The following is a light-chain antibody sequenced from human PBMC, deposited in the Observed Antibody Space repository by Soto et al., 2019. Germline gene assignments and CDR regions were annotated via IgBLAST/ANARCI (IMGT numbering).Light chain of an antibody. CDR2: GAS. V-gene: IGKV3-20*01. CDR1: QSVSSSY. J-gene: IGKJ5*01. Sequence: IGWTQSPDPLSWSPGERANISCIASQSVSSSYLAWYQQKPGQAPRLLIYGASSRATGIPDRFSGSGSGTDFTLTISRLEPEDFAVYYCQQYGSSPITFGQGTRLANK. CDR3: QQYGSSPIT.